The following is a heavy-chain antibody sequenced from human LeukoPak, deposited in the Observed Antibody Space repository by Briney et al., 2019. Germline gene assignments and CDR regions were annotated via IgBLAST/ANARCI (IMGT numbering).Heavy chain of an antibody. CDR3: AKAPVGYYYDSSGERYFDY. V-gene: IGHV3-74*01. CDR1: GFTLSNSW. J-gene: IGHJ4*02. CDR2: INMDGSTT. Sequence: PGGSLRLSCVASGFTLSNSWMHWVRQAPGKGLMWVSRINMDGSTTNYADSVRGRFTISRDNSKNTLYLQMNSLRAEDTAVYYCAKAPVGYYYDSSGERYFDYWGQGTLVTVSS. D-gene: IGHD3-22*01.